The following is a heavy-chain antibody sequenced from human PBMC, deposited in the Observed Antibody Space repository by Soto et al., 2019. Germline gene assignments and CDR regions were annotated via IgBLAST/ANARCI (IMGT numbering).Heavy chain of an antibody. J-gene: IGHJ4*02. Sequence: PGGSLRLSCAASGFTFSSYAMSWVRQAPGKGLEWVSAISGSGGSTYYADSVKGRFTISRDNSKNTLYLQMNSLRAEDTAVYYCAKDGPKYYDILTGSFPRTGIDDGPYYFDYWGQGTLVTVSS. D-gene: IGHD3-9*01. CDR1: GFTFSSYA. CDR2: ISGSGGST. V-gene: IGHV3-23*01. CDR3: AKDGPKYYDILTGSFPRTGIDDGPYYFDY.